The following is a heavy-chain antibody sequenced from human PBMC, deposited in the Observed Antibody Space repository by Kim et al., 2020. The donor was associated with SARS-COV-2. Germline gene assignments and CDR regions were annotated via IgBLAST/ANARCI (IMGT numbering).Heavy chain of an antibody. Sequence: SETLSLTCAVSGGSISSSNWWSWVRQPPGKGLEWIGEIYHSGSTNYNPSLKSRVTISVDKSKNQFSLKLSSVTAADTAVYYCASAGYCSSTSCYLFDYWGQGTLVTVSS. CDR2: IYHSGST. D-gene: IGHD2-2*01. J-gene: IGHJ4*02. CDR3: ASAGYCSSTSCYLFDY. V-gene: IGHV4-4*02. CDR1: GGSISSSNW.